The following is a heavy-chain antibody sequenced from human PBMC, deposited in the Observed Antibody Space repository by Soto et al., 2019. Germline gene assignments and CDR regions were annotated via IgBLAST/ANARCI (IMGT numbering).Heavy chain of an antibody. CDR3: AALPVGYSYASRVDY. D-gene: IGHD5-18*01. CDR1: GFTFTSSA. V-gene: IGHV1-58*01. J-gene: IGHJ4*02. Sequence: SVKVSCKXSGFTFTSSAVQWVRQARGQRLEWIGWIVVGSGNTNYAQKFQERVTITRDMSTSTAYMELSSLRSEDTAVYYRAALPVGYSYASRVDYWGQGTLVTVSS. CDR2: IVVGSGNT.